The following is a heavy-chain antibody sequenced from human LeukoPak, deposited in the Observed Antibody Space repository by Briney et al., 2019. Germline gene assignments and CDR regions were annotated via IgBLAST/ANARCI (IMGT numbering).Heavy chain of an antibody. Sequence: SETLSLTCTVSGYSISSGHYWGWIRQPPGKGLEWIGSMYHSGSTYYNPPLKSRVTISEDTSKNQFSLKLSSVTAADTAVYYCARGQFLYSTGWPSTIRFDYWGQGALVTVSS. CDR1: GYSISSGHY. J-gene: IGHJ4*02. V-gene: IGHV4-38-2*02. CDR3: ARGQFLYSTGWPSTIRFDY. D-gene: IGHD6-19*01. CDR2: MYHSGST.